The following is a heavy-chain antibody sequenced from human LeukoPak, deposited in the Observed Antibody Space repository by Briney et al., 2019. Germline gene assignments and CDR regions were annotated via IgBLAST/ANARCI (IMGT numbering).Heavy chain of an antibody. D-gene: IGHD6-6*01. CDR3: ARHFSSSSGGIDY. Sequence: GESLKISCKGSGYSFTSYWIGWVRQMPGKGLELMGIIYPGDSDTRYSPSFQGQVTISADKSISTAYLQWSSRKASDTAMYYCARHFSSSSGGIDYWGQGTLVTVSS. CDR2: IYPGDSDT. J-gene: IGHJ4*02. V-gene: IGHV5-51*01. CDR1: GYSFTSYW.